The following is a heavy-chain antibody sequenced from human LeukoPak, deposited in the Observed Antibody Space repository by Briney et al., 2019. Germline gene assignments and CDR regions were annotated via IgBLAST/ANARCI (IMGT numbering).Heavy chain of an antibody. D-gene: IGHD3-16*01. V-gene: IGHV1-8*01. Sequence: ASVKVSCKASGYTFTSYDINWVRQATGQGLEWMGWMNPNSGNTGYAREFQGRLTMTRDTSISTAYMELSSLRSEDTAVYYCVRTPPNWGADYWGQGTLVTVSS. CDR2: MNPNSGNT. CDR1: GYTFTSYD. J-gene: IGHJ4*02. CDR3: VRTPPNWGADY.